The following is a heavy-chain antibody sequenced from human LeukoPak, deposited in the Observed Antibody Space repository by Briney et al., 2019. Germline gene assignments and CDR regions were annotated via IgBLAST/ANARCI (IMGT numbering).Heavy chain of an antibody. D-gene: IGHD2-15*01. CDR1: GYTFTSYY. CDR2: IIPIFGKA. CDR3: ASQDCSGGSCYYYYYMDV. V-gene: IGHV1-69*13. J-gene: IGHJ6*03. Sequence: SVKVSCKASGYTFTSYYMHWVRQAPGQGLEWMGGIIPIFGKANYAQKFQGRVTITADESTSTAYMELSSLRSEDTAVYYCASQDCSGGSCYYYYYMDVWGKGTTVTISS.